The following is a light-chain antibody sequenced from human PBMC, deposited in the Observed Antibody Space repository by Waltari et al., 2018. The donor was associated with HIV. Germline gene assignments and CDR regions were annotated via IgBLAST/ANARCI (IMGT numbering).Light chain of an antibody. Sequence: QSVLTQPPSASGTPGQKVTMTCSGPNSNIGKNNVYWYQKVPGMAPKIIVYRNNQRPSGVPDRFSGSKSGTSASLAISGVRSEDEADYYCEAWDDSLSSPVFGGGTKLTVL. CDR3: EAWDDSLSSPV. CDR2: RNN. CDR1: NSNIGKNN. V-gene: IGLV1-47*01. J-gene: IGLJ2*01.